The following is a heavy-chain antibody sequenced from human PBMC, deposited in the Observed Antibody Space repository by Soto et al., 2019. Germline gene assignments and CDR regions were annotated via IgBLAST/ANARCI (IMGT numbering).Heavy chain of an antibody. CDR1: GFTFNNYA. CDR2: ISATGGST. J-gene: IGHJ4*02. Sequence: AGGSLRLSCAASGFTFNNYAMNWVRQAPGKGLERVANISATGGSTYYADSVKGRFTISRDNSKNTLFLQMNGLRVEDTAVYYCAKDRLAGNFDYWGQGTQVTVSS. V-gene: IGHV3-23*01. CDR3: AKDRLAGNFDY.